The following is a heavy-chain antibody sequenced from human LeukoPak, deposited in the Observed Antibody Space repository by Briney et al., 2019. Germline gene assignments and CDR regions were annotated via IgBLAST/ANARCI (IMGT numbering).Heavy chain of an antibody. CDR1: GGTFSSYA. CDR2: IIPIFGTA. J-gene: IGHJ4*02. CDR3: ATTDSSGYYYTLY. D-gene: IGHD3-22*01. Sequence: GASVKVSCKASGGTFSSYAICWVRQAPGQGLEWMGGIIPIFGTANYAQKFQGRVTITADESTSTAYMELSSLRSEDTAVYYCATTDSSGYYYTLYWGQGTLVTVSS. V-gene: IGHV1-69*13.